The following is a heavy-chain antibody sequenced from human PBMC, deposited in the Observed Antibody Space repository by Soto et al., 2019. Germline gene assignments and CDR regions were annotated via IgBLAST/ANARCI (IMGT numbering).Heavy chain of an antibody. V-gene: IGHV4-59*08. CDR1: GGSINSYY. D-gene: IGHD3-10*01. CDR2: VHHSWGS. J-gene: IGHJ6*02. CDR3: ARQGFGPLHGLVDV. Sequence: QVQLQESGPGLVKPSETLSLSCTVSGGSINSYYWSWIRQSPGKRMEWIGYVHHSWGSSYNPSLQSRVPISLATSTSQFSLKVTSVTATDTAVYYCARQGFGPLHGLVDVWGQGTTVTVSS.